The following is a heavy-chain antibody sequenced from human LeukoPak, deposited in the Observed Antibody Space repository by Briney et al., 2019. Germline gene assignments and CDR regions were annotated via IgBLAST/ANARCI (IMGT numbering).Heavy chain of an antibody. CDR3: ARAPTPMTTVITLGY. CDR2: ISFDGTNK. CDR1: GFTFSSYT. Sequence: GRSLRLSCAASGFTFSSYTMHWVRQAPGKGLEWVAVISFDGTNKYYADSVKGRFTISRDNSKNTLYLQMNSLRPEDTAVYYCARAPTPMTTVITLGYWGQGTLVTVSS. V-gene: IGHV3-30-3*01. D-gene: IGHD4-17*01. J-gene: IGHJ4*02.